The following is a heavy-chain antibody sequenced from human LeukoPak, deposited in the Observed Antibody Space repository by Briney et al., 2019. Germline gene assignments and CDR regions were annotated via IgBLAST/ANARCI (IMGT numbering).Heavy chain of an antibody. D-gene: IGHD5-12*01. CDR3: ARDRKNSGYDLSRATFFDY. CDR1: GFTFSDYY. Sequence: NPGGSLRLSCAASGFTFSDYYMSWIRQVPGKGLEWVSYISSSGSTIYYADSVKGRFTISRDNAKNSLYLQMNSLRAEDTAVYYCARDRKNSGYDLSRATFFDYWGQGTLVTVSS. J-gene: IGHJ4*02. CDR2: ISSSGSTI. V-gene: IGHV3-11*04.